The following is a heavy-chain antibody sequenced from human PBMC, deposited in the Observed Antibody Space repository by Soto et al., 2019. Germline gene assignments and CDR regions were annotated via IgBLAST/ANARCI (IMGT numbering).Heavy chain of an antibody. CDR2: IWDDGSNK. J-gene: IGHJ4*02. Sequence: PGGSLRRSCAASGFTFSSYGMHWVRQAPGKGMEWWALIWDDGSNKYYADSVKGRFTSSRDNSNNTLYLQMNSLRAEETTEDYCARSIGLPSFFVYWYQEALVDVSS. D-gene: IGHD4-17*01. V-gene: IGHV3-33*01. CDR3: ARSIGLPSFFVY. CDR1: GFTFSSYG.